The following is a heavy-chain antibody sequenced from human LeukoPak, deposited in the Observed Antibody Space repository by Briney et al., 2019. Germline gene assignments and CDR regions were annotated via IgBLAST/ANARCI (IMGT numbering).Heavy chain of an antibody. J-gene: IGHJ5*02. CDR2: IYYRGNT. CDR1: GGALSSGGYH. D-gene: IGHD2-15*01. CDR3: AGVVNWFDP. V-gene: IGHV4-31*11. Sequence: SETLSLTCAVFGGALSSGGYHWTWVRQHPGKGLEWIGYIYYRGNTYYNPSLKSRVTMSVDTSKNQFSLKLSSVTAADTAVYFCAGVVNWFDPWGQGTLVTVSS.